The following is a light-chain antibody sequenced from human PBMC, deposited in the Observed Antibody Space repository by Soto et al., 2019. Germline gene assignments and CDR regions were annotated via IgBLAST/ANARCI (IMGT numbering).Light chain of an antibody. Sequence: EIVLTQSPGTLSLSPGASATLSCRASQSVSSYYLAWYQQKPGQAPRLLIYAASSRATGIPDRCSGGGSGTHFNITLSRLEPDDFVVHCCQQCGSSPWTFGQGTQVEIK. CDR2: AAS. CDR1: QSVSSYY. V-gene: IGKV3-20*01. J-gene: IGKJ1*01. CDR3: QQCGSSPWT.